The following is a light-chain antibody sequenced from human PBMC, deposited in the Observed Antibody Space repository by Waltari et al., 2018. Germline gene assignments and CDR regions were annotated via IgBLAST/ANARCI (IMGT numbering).Light chain of an antibody. CDR1: QSGSSHF. Sequence: EIVLTQSPGTLSLSPGERATLSCRASQSGSSHFLAWYQQKPGQAPRLLIYGASSRATGIPDRFSGSGSGTGFTLTISRLEPEDFAVYYCQQYVSSPLTFGGGTKVEIK. J-gene: IGKJ4*01. CDR3: QQYVSSPLT. CDR2: GAS. V-gene: IGKV3-20*01.